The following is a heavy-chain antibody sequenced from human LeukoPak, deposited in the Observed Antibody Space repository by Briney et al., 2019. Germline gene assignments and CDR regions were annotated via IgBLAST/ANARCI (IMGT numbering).Heavy chain of an antibody. J-gene: IGHJ4*02. CDR3: ARSSPFAGFGELYALDY. D-gene: IGHD3-10*01. CDR2: INHSGST. Sequence: SETLSLTCAVSGGSFSDYYWNWIRQPPGKGLEWIGEINHSGSTNYNPSIKSRVTISIDTSKNQFSLKLSSVTAADTAVYYCARSSPFAGFGELYALDYWGQGTLVTVSS. CDR1: GGSFSDYY. V-gene: IGHV4-34*01.